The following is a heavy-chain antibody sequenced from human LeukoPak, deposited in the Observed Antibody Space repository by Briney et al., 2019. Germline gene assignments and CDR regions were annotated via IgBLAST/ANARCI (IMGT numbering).Heavy chain of an antibody. CDR3: ARGHPHGWELYLDY. J-gene: IGHJ4*02. CDR1: GFTFGAYA. V-gene: IGHV3-30*04. Sequence: GGSLRLSCAASGFTFGAYAMHWVRQSPGKGLEWVALISYDGSNEWYADSVKGRFTVSRDSAKNTLFLQINSLRVDDTAVYYCARGHPHGWELYLDYWGQGALVIVSS. D-gene: IGHD4-23*01. CDR2: ISYDGSNE.